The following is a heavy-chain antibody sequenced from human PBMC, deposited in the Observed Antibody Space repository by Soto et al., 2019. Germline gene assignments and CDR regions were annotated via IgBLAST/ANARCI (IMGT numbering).Heavy chain of an antibody. V-gene: IGHV1-2*02. J-gene: IGHJ4*02. CDR2: INPNSGGT. CDR3: AREKYSSSWEYYFAY. CDR1: GYTFTGYY. Sequence: GPSVKVSCKASGYTFTGYYMHWVRQAPGQGLEWMGWINPNSGGTNYAQKFQGRVTMTRDTSISTAYMEVSRLRSDDTAVYYCAREKYSSSWEYYFAYWGQGNLVTVSS. D-gene: IGHD6-13*01.